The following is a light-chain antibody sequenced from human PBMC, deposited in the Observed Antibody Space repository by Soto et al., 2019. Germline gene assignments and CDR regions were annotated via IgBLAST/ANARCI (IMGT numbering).Light chain of an antibody. V-gene: IGLV2-14*01. J-gene: IGLJ2*01. CDR1: SSDVGGYIY. Sequence: QSALTQPASVSGSPGQSITISCTGTSSDVGGYIYISWYQQHPGKAPKLMIYDVSNRPSGVSNRFSGSKSGNTASLTISGLQAEDEVDYYCSSYTSSSTLVVFGGGTKLTVL. CDR2: DVS. CDR3: SSYTSSSTLVV.